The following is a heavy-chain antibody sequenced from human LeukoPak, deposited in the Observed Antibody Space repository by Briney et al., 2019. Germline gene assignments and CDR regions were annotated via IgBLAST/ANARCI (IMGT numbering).Heavy chain of an antibody. Sequence: GSLRLSCAASGLTFSSYSMNWVRQAPGKGLEWVSSISSSSSYIYYADSVKGRFTISRDNAKNSLYLQMNSLRAEDTAVYYCARDWVVMTTVPSNYFDYWGQGTPVTVSS. CDR1: GLTFSSYS. J-gene: IGHJ4*02. CDR2: ISSSSSYI. D-gene: IGHD4-11*01. CDR3: ARDWVVMTTVPSNYFDY. V-gene: IGHV3-21*01.